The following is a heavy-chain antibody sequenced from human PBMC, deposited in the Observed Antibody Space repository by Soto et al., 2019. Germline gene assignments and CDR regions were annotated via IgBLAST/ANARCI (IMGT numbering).Heavy chain of an antibody. D-gene: IGHD2-15*01. V-gene: IGHV3-15*07. CDR1: DLIIINPW. CDR3: TTGSVEGV. Sequence: EVQLVESGGGWVKPGGSLRLSFEASDLIIINPWRIWFRQAPGKGLEWVGRIKTKAEGGATDYAAPLKGRFTISRDDSRNTLFLQLNSLKTEDTAVYYCTTGSVEGVWGQGATVTVSS. J-gene: IGHJ6*02. CDR2: IKTKAEGGAT.